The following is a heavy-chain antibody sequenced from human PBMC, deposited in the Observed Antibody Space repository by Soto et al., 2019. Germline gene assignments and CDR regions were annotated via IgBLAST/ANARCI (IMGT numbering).Heavy chain of an antibody. V-gene: IGHV4-4*02. D-gene: IGHD3-10*01. CDR3: ARVDYGSGSYFDY. J-gene: IGHJ4*02. Sequence: SETLSLTCAVSGGSSSSSNWWSWVRQPPGKGLEWIGEIYHSGSTNYNPSLKSRVTISVDKSKNQFSLKLSSVTAADTAVYYCARVDYGSGSYFDYWGQGTLVTVSS. CDR2: IYHSGST. CDR1: GGSSSSSNW.